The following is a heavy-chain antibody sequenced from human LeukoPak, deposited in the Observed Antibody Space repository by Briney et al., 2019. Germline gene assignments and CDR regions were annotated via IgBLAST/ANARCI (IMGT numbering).Heavy chain of an antibody. Sequence: GRSLRLSCAASGFTFSSYGMHWVRQAPGKGLEWVAVISYDGSNKYYADSVKGRFTISRDNSKNTLYLQMNSLRAEDTAVYYCAKNAEGGSSGYYYFYFDYWGQGTLVTVSS. CDR2: ISYDGSNK. D-gene: IGHD3-22*01. CDR1: GFTFSSYG. CDR3: AKNAEGGSSGYYYFYFDY. J-gene: IGHJ4*02. V-gene: IGHV3-30*18.